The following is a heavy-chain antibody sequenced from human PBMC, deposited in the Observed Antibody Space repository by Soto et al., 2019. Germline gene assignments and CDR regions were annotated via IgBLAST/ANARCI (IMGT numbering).Heavy chain of an antibody. J-gene: IGHJ6*02. CDR3: AYLPCSGGSCYWFSYSGMDV. D-gene: IGHD2-15*01. V-gene: IGHV2-5*02. Sequence: QITLKESGPTLVKPTQTLTLTCTFSGFSLSTSGVGVAWIRQPPGKALEWLALIYWDDDKRYRPSLETRLTITKDTYKTQVVLTMTNVDSVDTATYYCAYLPCSGGSCYWFSYSGMDVWGQGTTVIVSS. CDR1: GFSLSTSGVG. CDR2: IYWDDDK.